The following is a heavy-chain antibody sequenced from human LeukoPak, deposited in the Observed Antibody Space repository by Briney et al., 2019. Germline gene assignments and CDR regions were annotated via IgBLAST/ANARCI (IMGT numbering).Heavy chain of an antibody. Sequence: SETLSLTCIVSGGSLNSPNYYWGWIRQPPGKGLEWIGYIYYSGSTNYNPSLKSRVTISVDTSKNQFSLKLSSVTAADTAVYYCASGMRGYSYGIMDVWGQGTTVTVSS. CDR2: IYYSGST. J-gene: IGHJ6*02. D-gene: IGHD5-18*01. CDR3: ASGMRGYSYGIMDV. V-gene: IGHV4-61*01. CDR1: GGSLNSPNYY.